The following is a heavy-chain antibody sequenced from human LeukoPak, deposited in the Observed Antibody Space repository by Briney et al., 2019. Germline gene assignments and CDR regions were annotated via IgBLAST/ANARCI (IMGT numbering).Heavy chain of an antibody. V-gene: IGHV1-8*01. D-gene: IGHD1-14*01. J-gene: IGHJ4*02. CDR1: GYTFISYD. CDR2: MNPNSGNT. CDR3: AAGITGEYFDY. Sequence: PRASVKVSCKASGYTFISYDINWVRQAPGQGLEWMGWMNPNSGNTVYAQKFQGRVTMTRNTSISTAYMELSSLRSEDTAVYYCAAGITGEYFDYWGQGTLVTVSS.